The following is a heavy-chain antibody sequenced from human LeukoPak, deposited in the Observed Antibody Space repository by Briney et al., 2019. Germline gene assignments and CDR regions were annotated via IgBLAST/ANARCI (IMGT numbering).Heavy chain of an antibody. CDR1: GYTFTGYY. CDR2: INPNSGGT. CDR3: ARDEGGDYYDSSGYYDY. Sequence: GASVKVSCKASGYTFTGYYMHWVRQAPGQGLEWMGGINPNSGGTNYAQKFQGRVTMTRDTSISTAYMELSRLRSDDTDVYYCARDEGGDYYDSSGYYDYWGQGTLVTVSS. D-gene: IGHD3-22*01. J-gene: IGHJ4*02. V-gene: IGHV1-2*02.